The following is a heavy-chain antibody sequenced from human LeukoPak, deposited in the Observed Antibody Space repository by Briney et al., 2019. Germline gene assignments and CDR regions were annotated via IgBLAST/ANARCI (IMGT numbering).Heavy chain of an antibody. V-gene: IGHV3-23*01. CDR3: ARDIELST. Sequence: GGSPRLSCAASGFMFRDAAMTWVRQAPGKGLEWVSLIASSGLNTYYADYVRGLFTISRDNSKNTLSLQMNSLRVEDTAIYYCARDIELSTWGLGTLVTVSS. J-gene: IGHJ3*01. D-gene: IGHD5-12*01. CDR2: IASSGLNT. CDR1: GFMFRDAA.